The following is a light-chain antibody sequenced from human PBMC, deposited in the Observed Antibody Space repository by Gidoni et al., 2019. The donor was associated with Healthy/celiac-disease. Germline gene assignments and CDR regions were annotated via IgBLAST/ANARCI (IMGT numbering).Light chain of an antibody. CDR2: DAY. V-gene: IGKV3-11*01. CDR3: QQRSNWPLT. J-gene: IGKJ4*01. CDR1: QSVSSY. Sequence: EIVLTQSPATLSLSPGERATLSCRASQSVSSYLAWYQQKPGQAPRLLIYDAYNRATGIPARFSGSGSGTDFTLTISSLEPEDFAVYYWQQRSNWPLTFGGGTKVEI.